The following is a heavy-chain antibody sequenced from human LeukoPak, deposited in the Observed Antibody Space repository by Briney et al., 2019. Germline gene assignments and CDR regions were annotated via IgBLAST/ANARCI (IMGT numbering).Heavy chain of an antibody. CDR3: AREHDYGDFFDY. V-gene: IGHV3-30*04. CDR2: ISYDGSNK. Sequence: PGGSLRLSCAASGFTFSSYAVHWVRQAPGKGLEWVAVISYDGSNKYYADSVKGRFTISRDNSKNTLYLQMNSLRAEDTAVYYCAREHDYGDFFDYWGQGTLVTVSS. D-gene: IGHD4-17*01. CDR1: GFTFSSYA. J-gene: IGHJ4*02.